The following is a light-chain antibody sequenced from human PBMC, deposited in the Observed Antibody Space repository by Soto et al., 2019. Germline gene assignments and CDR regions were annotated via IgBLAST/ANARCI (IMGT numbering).Light chain of an antibody. J-gene: IGLJ2*01. CDR3: RSYSSSTTHVV. CDR2: DVS. Sequence: QSALTQPASVSGSPGRSVTISCTGTSTDVGDFNYVSWYQHLPGRAPKLIIYDVSNRPSGISYRFSASKAGRTASLTISGRQDGDEGDYYCRSYSSSTTHVVFGGGTKRAVL. CDR1: STDVGDFNY. V-gene: IGLV2-14*03.